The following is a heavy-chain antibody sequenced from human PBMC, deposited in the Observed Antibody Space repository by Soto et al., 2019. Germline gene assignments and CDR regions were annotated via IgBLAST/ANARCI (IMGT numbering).Heavy chain of an antibody. CDR2: FDPEDGET. Sequence: ASVKVSCKVSGYTLTELSMHWVRQAPGKGLEWMGGFDPEDGETIYAQKFQGRVTMTEDTSTDTAYMELSSLRSEDTAVYYCATARAVLRYFDWLLIDYWGQGTLVTVSS. CDR1: GYTLTELS. D-gene: IGHD3-9*01. J-gene: IGHJ4*02. V-gene: IGHV1-24*01. CDR3: ATARAVLRYFDWLLIDY.